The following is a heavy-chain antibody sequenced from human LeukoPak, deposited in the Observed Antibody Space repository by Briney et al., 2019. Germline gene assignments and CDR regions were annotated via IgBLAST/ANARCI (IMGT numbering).Heavy chain of an antibody. D-gene: IGHD6-13*01. CDR2: IYYSGST. CDR1: GGSFSSYY. Sequence: SETLSLTCAVYGGSFSSYYWGWIRQPPGKGLEWIGSIYYSGSTYYNPSLKSRVTISVDTSKNQFSLKLSSVTAADTAVYYCARRSSSWYSRFDPWGQGTLVTVSS. V-gene: IGHV4-39*01. J-gene: IGHJ5*02. CDR3: ARRSSSWYSRFDP.